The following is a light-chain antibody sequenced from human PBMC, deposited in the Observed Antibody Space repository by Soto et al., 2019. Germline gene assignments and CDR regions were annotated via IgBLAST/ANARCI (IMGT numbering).Light chain of an antibody. V-gene: IGKV3-15*01. Sequence: EVVMTQSPATLSVSPGERVTLSCTASQSVSGNLAWYQQKPGQAPRLLIHGASTRATDIPARFSGSGSGTEFTLTITSLQSEDFAVYYCQQYHNWPLGLTFGGGTRVEIK. J-gene: IGKJ4*01. CDR1: QSVSGN. CDR3: QQYHNWPLGLT. CDR2: GAS.